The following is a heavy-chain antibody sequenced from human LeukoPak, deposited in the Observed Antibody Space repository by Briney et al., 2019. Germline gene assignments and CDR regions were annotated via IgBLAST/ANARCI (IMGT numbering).Heavy chain of an antibody. J-gene: IGHJ3*01. V-gene: IGHV1-46*01. CDR1: GYIFASYY. Sequence: GDSVKVSCKASGYIFASYYMQWVRQAPGQGLEWMGIINPDGGSTSYARKFQGRVTMTRETSTSTVYMELSSLRSEGTAVYYCVRPPSGKDKRHDVLDVWGQGTVVTVSS. D-gene: IGHD1-26*01. CDR2: INPDGGST. CDR3: VRPPSGKDKRHDVLDV.